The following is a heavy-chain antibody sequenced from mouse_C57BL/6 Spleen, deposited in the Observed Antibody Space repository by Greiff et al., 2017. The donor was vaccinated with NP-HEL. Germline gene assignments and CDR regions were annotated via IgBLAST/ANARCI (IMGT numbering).Heavy chain of an antibody. J-gene: IGHJ4*01. D-gene: IGHD1-1*01. CDR2: ISSGSSTI. CDR3: ARPPHYYGSSYGDYAMDY. V-gene: IGHV5-17*01. Sequence: EVKLVESGGGLVKPGGSLKLSCAASGFTFSDYGMHWVRQAPEKGLEWVAYISSGSSTIYYADTVKGRFTISRDNAKNTLFLQMTSLRSEDTAMYYCARPPHYYGSSYGDYAMDYWGQGTSVTVSS. CDR1: GFTFSDYG.